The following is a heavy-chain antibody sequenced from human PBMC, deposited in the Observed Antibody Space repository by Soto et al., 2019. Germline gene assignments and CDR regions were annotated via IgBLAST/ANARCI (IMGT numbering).Heavy chain of an antibody. CDR3: AGEKVGTTGIDF. D-gene: IGHD1-26*01. J-gene: IGHJ4*02. CDR2: MNPNSGNT. V-gene: IGHV1-8*01. Sequence: QAQLVQSGAEVKKPGASVKVSCKASGYTFTGYDINWVRQATGQGLEGMGWMNPNSGNTGYAQNFQGRVTMTRDNSITTAYMELNSLRDDDSAVYYCAGEKVGTTGIDFWGQGTLVTVSS. CDR1: GYTFTGYD.